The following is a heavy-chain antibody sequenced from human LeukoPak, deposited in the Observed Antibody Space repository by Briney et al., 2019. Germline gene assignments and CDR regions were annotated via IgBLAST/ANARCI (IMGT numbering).Heavy chain of an antibody. Sequence: SETLSLTCTVSGGSVSSDSYYWSWIRQPPGKGLEWIGYVYYSGSTNYNPSLKSRVTISVATSKNQFSLKLSSVTAADTAVYYCARDSGHYYFDYWGQGTLVTVSS. V-gene: IGHV4-61*01. CDR2: VYYSGST. CDR1: GGSVSSDSYY. CDR3: ARDSGHYYFDY. J-gene: IGHJ4*02. D-gene: IGHD3-10*01.